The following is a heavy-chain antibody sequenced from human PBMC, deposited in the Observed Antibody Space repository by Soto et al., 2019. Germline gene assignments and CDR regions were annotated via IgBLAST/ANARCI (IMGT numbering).Heavy chain of an antibody. CDR3: ARGGFCYGSGSYCTLQDNYYYYGMDV. CDR2: TYYRSKWYN. Sequence: SQTLSLTCAISGDSVSSNSAAWNWIRQSPSRGLEWLGRTYYRSKWYNDYAVSVKSRITINPDTSKNQFSLQLNSVTPEDTAVYYCARGGFCYGSGSYCTLQDNYYYYGMDVWGQGTTVTSP. V-gene: IGHV6-1*01. J-gene: IGHJ6*02. CDR1: GDSVSSNSAA. D-gene: IGHD3-10*01.